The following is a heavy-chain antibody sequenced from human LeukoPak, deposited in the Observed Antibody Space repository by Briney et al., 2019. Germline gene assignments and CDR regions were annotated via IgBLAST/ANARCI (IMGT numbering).Heavy chain of an antibody. Sequence: SETLSLTCTVSGGSISSYYWSWIRQPPGKGLEWIGYIYTSGSTNYNPSLKSRVTISVDTSKNQFSLKLSSVTAADTAVYYCARHNRGVVVAATPLDYWGQGTPVTVSS. CDR1: GGSISSYY. CDR2: IYTSGST. V-gene: IGHV4-4*09. CDR3: ARHNRGVVVAATPLDY. D-gene: IGHD2-15*01. J-gene: IGHJ4*02.